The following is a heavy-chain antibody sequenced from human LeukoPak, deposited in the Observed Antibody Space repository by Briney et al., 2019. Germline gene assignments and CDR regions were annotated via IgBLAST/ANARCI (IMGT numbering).Heavy chain of an antibody. D-gene: IGHD3-16*01. V-gene: IGHV4-59*01. CDR3: AKVPKDLGYFDY. Sequence: ETESLTCSVSGVSISSYYWSWIRQPPGKGLEWIGYIFYSGSTNYNPSLKSRVTISVDTSKNQVSLKLRSVTAADTAVYYCAKVPKDLGYFDYWGQRTLVTISS. CDR2: IFYSGST. CDR1: GVSISSYY. J-gene: IGHJ4*02.